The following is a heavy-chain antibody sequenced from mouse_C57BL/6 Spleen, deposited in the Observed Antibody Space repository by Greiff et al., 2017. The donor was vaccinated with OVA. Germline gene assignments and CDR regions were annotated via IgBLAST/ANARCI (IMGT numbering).Heavy chain of an antibody. CDR1: GYTFTSYW. CDR3: ARRELEGVDY. V-gene: IGHV1-50*01. CDR2: IDPSDSYT. J-gene: IGHJ4*01. Sequence: QVQLQQPGAELVKPGASVKLSCKASGYTFTSYWMQWIGEIDPSDSYTNYHQKFKGKATLSVDTSSSTAYMQPSSLTSEDSAVYYCARRELEGVDYWGQGTSVTVSS.